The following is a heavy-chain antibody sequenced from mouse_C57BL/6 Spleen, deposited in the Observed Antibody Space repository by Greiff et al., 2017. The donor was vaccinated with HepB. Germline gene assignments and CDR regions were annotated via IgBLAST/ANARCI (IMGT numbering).Heavy chain of an antibody. D-gene: IGHD2-1*01. CDR1: GYTFTSYW. V-gene: IGHV1-64*01. Sequence: QVQLQQPGAELVKPGASVKLSCKASGYTFTSYWMHWVKQRPGQGLEWIGMIHPNSGSTDYNEKFKSKATLTVDKSSSTAYMQLSSLTSEDSAVYYCARGNYFYAMDYWGQGTSVTVSS. CDR2: IHPNSGST. CDR3: ARGNYFYAMDY. J-gene: IGHJ4*01.